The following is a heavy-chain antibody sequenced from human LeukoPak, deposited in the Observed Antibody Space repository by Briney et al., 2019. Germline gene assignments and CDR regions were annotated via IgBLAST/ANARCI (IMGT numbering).Heavy chain of an antibody. Sequence: TSETLSLTCAAYGGSFSGYYWSWIRQPPGKGLEWIGEINHSGSTNYNPSLKSRVTISVDTSKNQFSLKLSSVTAADTAVYYCARGWVVLRYFDWLFPGSYFDYWGQGTLVTVSS. V-gene: IGHV4-34*01. CDR3: ARGWVVLRYFDWLFPGSYFDY. J-gene: IGHJ4*02. CDR2: INHSGST. D-gene: IGHD3-9*01. CDR1: GGSFSGYY.